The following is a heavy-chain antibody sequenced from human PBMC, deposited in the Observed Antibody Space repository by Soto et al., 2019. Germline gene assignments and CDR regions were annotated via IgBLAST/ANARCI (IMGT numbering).Heavy chain of an antibody. D-gene: IGHD2-2*01. CDR3: ATDRGGHILVLPAAMLEYYYYGMDV. J-gene: IGHJ6*02. Sequence: SVKVSCKASGGTFSSYAISWVRQAPGQGLEWMGGIIPIFGTANYAQKFQGRVTITADESTRTAYMELSSLRAEDTAVYHCATDRGGHILVLPAAMLEYYYYGMDVWGQGTTVTVSS. V-gene: IGHV1-69*13. CDR2: IIPIFGTA. CDR1: GGTFSSYA.